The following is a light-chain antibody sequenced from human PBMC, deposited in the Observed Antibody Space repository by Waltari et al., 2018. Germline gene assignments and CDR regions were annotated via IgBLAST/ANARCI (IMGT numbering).Light chain of an antibody. CDR1: QGISSY. J-gene: IGKJ4*01. V-gene: IGKV1-9*01. CDR3: QQLSSQPLT. CDR2: SAS. Sequence: DIQLTQSPSFLSASVGDRVTITCRASQGISSYVAWYQQNPGKAPRLLIHSASTLQSGVPSRVSGSGSGTEFTRTISSLQPEDFASYYCQQLSSQPLTFGGGTKVE.